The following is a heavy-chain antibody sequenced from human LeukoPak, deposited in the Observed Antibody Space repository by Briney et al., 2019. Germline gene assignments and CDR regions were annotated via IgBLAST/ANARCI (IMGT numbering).Heavy chain of an antibody. J-gene: IGHJ3*02. Sequence: ASVKVSCKASGYTFTSYGISWVRQAPGQGLEWMGWINPNSGGTNYAQKFQGRVTMTRDTSISTAYMELSRLRSDDTAVYYCASPHVSSSGAFDIWGQGTMVTVSS. V-gene: IGHV1-2*02. CDR1: GYTFTSYG. D-gene: IGHD6-6*01. CDR2: INPNSGGT. CDR3: ASPHVSSSGAFDI.